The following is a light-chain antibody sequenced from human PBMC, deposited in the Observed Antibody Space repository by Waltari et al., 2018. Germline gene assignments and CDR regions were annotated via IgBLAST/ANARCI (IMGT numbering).Light chain of an antibody. V-gene: IGLV3-27*01. CDR1: IATKKY. CDR3: FSAADDFWV. CDR2: QDS. J-gene: IGLJ3*02. Sequence: FDLTQPSSVSVSPGQTARITCSGDIATKKYTRWFQQKPGRAPLLLIYQDSERPLGIPERFSGSISGTTIALTITGAQVEDEADYHCFSAADDFWVFGGGTKLTVL.